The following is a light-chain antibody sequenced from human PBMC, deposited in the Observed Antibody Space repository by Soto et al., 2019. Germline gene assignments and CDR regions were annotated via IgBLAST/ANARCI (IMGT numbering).Light chain of an antibody. CDR1: QSVSSSY. Sequence: EIVLTQSPGTLSLSPGERATLSCRASQSVSSSYLAWYQQRLGQAPRLLIYGASSGATGIPVRFSGSGSETDFTLTITRLEPEDFAVYYCQQYSSSRTFGQGTKVDIK. V-gene: IGKV3-20*01. J-gene: IGKJ1*01. CDR2: GAS. CDR3: QQYSSSRT.